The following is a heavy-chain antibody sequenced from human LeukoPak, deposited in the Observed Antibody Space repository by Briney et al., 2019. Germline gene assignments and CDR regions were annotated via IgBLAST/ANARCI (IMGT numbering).Heavy chain of an antibody. V-gene: IGHV4-59*08. D-gene: IGHD6-19*01. Sequence: SETLSLTCTVSGGSISSYYWSWIRQPPGKGLEWIGYIYYSGSTNYNPSLKSRVTISVDTSKSQFSLKLSSVTAADTAVYYCASYSSGLYYFDYWGQGTLVTVSS. CDR3: ASYSSGLYYFDY. CDR2: IYYSGST. CDR1: GGSISSYY. J-gene: IGHJ4*02.